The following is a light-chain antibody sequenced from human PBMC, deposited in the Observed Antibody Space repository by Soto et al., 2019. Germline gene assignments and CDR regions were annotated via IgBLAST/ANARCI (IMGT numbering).Light chain of an antibody. CDR1: MRDVGAYNL. Sequence: QSALTQPASVSGSAGQSITISCSGTMRDVGAYNLVSWYQQHPGTAPKLIIYEVRNRPSGISSRVSGSRSGNTASLTIPGHQSEDQGDYYCGAYTARSTLVFGGGTKRTVL. CDR2: EVR. CDR3: GAYTARSTLV. J-gene: IGLJ3*02. V-gene: IGLV2-14*01.